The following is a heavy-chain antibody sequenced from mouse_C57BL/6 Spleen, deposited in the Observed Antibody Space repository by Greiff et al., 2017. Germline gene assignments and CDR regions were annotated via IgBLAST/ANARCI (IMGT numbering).Heavy chain of an antibody. J-gene: IGHJ4*01. V-gene: IGHV2-2*01. CDR1: GFSLTSYG. D-gene: IGHD1-1*01. CDR2: IWSGGST. CDR3: GRNVLLRSAMDY. Sequence: QVQLQQSGPGLVQPSQSLSITCTVSGFSLTSYGVHWVRQSPGKGLEWLGVIWSGGSTDYNAALISRLSISKDNSKSQVFFKMNSLQADDAAIYYCGRNVLLRSAMDYWGQGTSVTVSS.